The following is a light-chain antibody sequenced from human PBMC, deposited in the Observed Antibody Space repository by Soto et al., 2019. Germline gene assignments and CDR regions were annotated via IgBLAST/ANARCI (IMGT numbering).Light chain of an antibody. CDR2: EVT. J-gene: IGLJ1*01. Sequence: QSVLTQPASVSGSPGQSITISCTGTSSDVGGYNYVSWYQQHPGKAPKLMIYEVTNRPSGISNRFSGSKSGNTASLTISGLQAEDEADYYCSSYTSSYSGVFGTGTKLTVL. V-gene: IGLV2-14*01. CDR3: SSYTSSYSGV. CDR1: SSDVGGYNY.